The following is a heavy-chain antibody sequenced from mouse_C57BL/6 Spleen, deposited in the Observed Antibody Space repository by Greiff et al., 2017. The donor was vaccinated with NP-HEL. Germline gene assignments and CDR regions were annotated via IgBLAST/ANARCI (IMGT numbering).Heavy chain of an antibody. J-gene: IGHJ3*01. CDR2: IDPETGGT. CDR1: GYTFTDYE. D-gene: IGHD1-1*01. Sequence: VKLMESGAELVRPGASVTLSCKASGYTFTDYEMHWVKQTPVHGLEWIGAIDPETGGTAYNQKFKGKAILTADKSSSTAYMELRSLTSEDSAVYYCTMGFITTVVSPFAYWGQGTLVTVSA. V-gene: IGHV1-15*01. CDR3: TMGFITTVVSPFAY.